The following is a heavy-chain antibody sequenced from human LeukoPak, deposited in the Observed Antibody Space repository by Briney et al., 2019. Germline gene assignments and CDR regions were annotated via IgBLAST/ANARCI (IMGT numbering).Heavy chain of an antibody. J-gene: IGHJ5*02. CDR1: GYTFTSYG. Sequence: ASVKVSCKASGYTFTSYGISWVRQAPGQGLEWMGWISAYNGNTNYAQKLQGRVTMTTDTSTSTAYMELSSLRSEDTAVYYCASSTSCRSWFDPWGQGTLVTVSS. D-gene: IGHD2-2*01. CDR3: ASSTSCRSWFDP. CDR2: ISAYNGNT. V-gene: IGHV1-18*01.